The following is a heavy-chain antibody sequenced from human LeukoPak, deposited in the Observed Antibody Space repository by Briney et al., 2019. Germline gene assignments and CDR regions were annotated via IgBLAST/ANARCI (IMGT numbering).Heavy chain of an antibody. V-gene: IGHV3-9*01. D-gene: IGHD3-10*01. J-gene: IGHJ6*03. CDR2: ISWNSGSI. CDR1: VFNFDDYA. CDR3: AKCSGELVFLNYYYMDV. Sequence: GGSLRLSCAASVFNFDDYAMHWVRHAPGKGLEGVSGISWNSGSIVYADSVKGRFTISRDNAKKSLYLQMNILRAEDTALYYCAKCSGELVFLNYYYMDVWGKGTTVTVSS.